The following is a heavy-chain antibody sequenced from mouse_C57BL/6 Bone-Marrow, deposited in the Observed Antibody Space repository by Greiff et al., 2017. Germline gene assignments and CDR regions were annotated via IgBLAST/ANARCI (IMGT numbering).Heavy chain of an antibody. J-gene: IGHJ3*01. Sequence: QVQLQQSGPGLVQPSQSLSITCTVSGFSLTSYGVHWVRQSPGKGLEWLGVIWSGGSTDYNAAFISRLSISKDNSKSQVFFKMNSLQADDTAIYYCARNEAQATGFAYWGQGTLVTVSA. D-gene: IGHD3-2*02. CDR3: ARNEAQATGFAY. CDR2: IWSGGST. V-gene: IGHV2-2*01. CDR1: GFSLTSYG.